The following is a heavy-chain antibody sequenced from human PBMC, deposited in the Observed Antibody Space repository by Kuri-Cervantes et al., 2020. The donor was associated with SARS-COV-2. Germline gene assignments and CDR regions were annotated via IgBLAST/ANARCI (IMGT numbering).Heavy chain of an antibody. V-gene: IGHV4-34*01. CDR2: VNHRGST. CDR3: ARAYGFLRYIYYMDV. J-gene: IGHJ6*03. CDR1: GESFSGYY. D-gene: IGHD4-17*01. Sequence: SDTLSLTCAFYGESFSGYYWNWIRQSPGKGLEWIGEVNHRGSTNYNPSLKSRVTISVDTSSKQFSLHLSSVTAADTAVYYCARAYGFLRYIYYMDVWGRGTTVTVSS.